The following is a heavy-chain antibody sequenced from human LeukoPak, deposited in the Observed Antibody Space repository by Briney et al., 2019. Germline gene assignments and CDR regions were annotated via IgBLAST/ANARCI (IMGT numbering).Heavy chain of an antibody. V-gene: IGHV4-38-2*01. D-gene: IGHD1-26*01. CDR1: GYSNSSGYY. J-gene: IGHJ4*02. CDR2: VSHSGTP. CDR3: ASLNGRVFDY. Sequence: SETLSLTCGVSGYSNSSGYYWGWIRQPPGKCLEWIGSVSHSGTPYYNPSLKSRLTISVDTSENQFSLKLTSVTAADTAVYYCASLNGRVFDYWGQGTLVTVSS.